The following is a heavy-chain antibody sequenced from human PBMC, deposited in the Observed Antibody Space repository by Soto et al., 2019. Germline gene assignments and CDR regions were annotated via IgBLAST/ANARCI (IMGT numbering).Heavy chain of an antibody. D-gene: IGHD1-7*01. CDR2: INPNSGGT. V-gene: IGHV1-2*04. J-gene: IGHJ6*02. CDR3: ARDGITGTTFHYYGMDV. Sequence: ASVKVSCKASGYTFTGYYMHWVRQAPGQGLEWMGWINPNSGGTNYAQKFQGWVTMTRDTSISTAYMELSRLRSDDTAVYYCARDGITGTTFHYYGMDVWGQGTTVTVSS. CDR1: GYTFTGYY.